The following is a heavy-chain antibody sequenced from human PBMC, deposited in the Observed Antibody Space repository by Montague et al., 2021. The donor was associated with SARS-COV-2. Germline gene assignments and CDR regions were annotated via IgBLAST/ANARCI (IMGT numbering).Heavy chain of an antibody. CDR3: ARQGSDYCSSTSCYGADHPFDI. CDR1: SGTISSYY. V-gene: IGHV4-59*08. D-gene: IGHD2-2*01. CDR2: ISYVGST. J-gene: IGHJ3*02. Sequence: SETLSLTCTVSSGTISSYYYSWIRQPPGKALEWIGYISYVGSTNYNPXXXSRVTVSIDTSKNQFSLKLSSVTAADSAVYYCARQGSDYCSSTSCYGADHPFDIWGQGTMVTVSS.